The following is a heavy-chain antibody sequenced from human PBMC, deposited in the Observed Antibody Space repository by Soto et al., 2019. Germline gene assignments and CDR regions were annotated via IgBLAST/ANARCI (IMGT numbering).Heavy chain of an antibody. V-gene: IGHV4-59*02. CDR3: ARRLRCSGGSCYWFDP. CDR1: GDSVTSHY. D-gene: IGHD2-15*01. J-gene: IGHJ5*02. Sequence: SETLSLTCSFSGDSVTSHYLTWIRQSPEKGLEWIGYMHYTGFSHYNPSLKSRLTISVDTSKNQFSLKLSSVTVEDTAVYYCARRLRCSGGSCYWFDPWGQGTLVTVSS. CDR2: MHYTGFS.